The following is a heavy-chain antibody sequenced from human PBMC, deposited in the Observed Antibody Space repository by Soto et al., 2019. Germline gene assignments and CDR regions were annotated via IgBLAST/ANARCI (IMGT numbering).Heavy chain of an antibody. J-gene: IGHJ4*02. CDR1: GFTFSSCW. CDR3: ARHGYYTFDY. CDR2: INQEGTVK. V-gene: IGHV3-7*01. D-gene: IGHD4-17*01. Sequence: GGSLRLSCAASGFTFSSCWMGWLRQAPGKGLEWVANINQEGTVKYYVDSVKGRFTISRDNADNSLYLQMASLRADDTAVYYCARHGYYTFDYWGQGTPVTVSS.